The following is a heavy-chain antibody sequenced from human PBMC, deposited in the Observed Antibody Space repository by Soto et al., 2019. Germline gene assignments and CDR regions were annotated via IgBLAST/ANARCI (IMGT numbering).Heavy chain of an antibody. CDR2: IYYSGST. J-gene: IGHJ4*02. V-gene: IGHV4-39*01. Sequence: QLQLQESGPGLVKPSETLSLTCTVSGGSISSSSYYWGWIRQPPGKGLEWIGSIYYSGSTYYNPSLKSRVTISVDTSKNQFSLKLSSVTAADTSVYYCARLHSGYSSGWYVLPTDHTDYWGQGTLVTVSS. D-gene: IGHD6-19*01. CDR3: ARLHSGYSSGWYVLPTDHTDY. CDR1: GGSISSSSYY.